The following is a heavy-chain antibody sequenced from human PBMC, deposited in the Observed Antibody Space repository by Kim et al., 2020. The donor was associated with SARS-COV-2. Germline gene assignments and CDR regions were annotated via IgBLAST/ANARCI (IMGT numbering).Heavy chain of an antibody. D-gene: IGHD1-26*01. CDR3: ARGVGTTLFDY. CDR2: T. Sequence: TNHNPPPKSRVTISGDTSKSQFSRRLSSVTAADTAVYYCARGVGTTLFDYWGQGTLVTVSS. V-gene: IGHV4-4*08. J-gene: IGHJ4*02.